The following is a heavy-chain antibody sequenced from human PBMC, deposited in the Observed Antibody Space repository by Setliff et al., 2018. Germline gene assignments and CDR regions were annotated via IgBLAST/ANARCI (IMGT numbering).Heavy chain of an antibody. CDR2: INHSGGI. V-gene: IGHV4-34*01. D-gene: IGHD1-1*01. CDR3: ARRVSGSMQDW. CDR1: LGSFTGYY. J-gene: IGHJ4*02. Sequence: PSETLSLTCSLELGSFTGYYWTWIRQVPGKGLEWIGGINHSGGINYNPSLKSRVTISIDTSQQFSLRLSSVTAADTAVYYCARRVSGSMQDWWGQGTLVTVSS.